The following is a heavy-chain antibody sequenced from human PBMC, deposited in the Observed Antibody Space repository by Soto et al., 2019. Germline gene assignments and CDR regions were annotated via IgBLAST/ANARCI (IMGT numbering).Heavy chain of an antibody. J-gene: IGHJ6*02. CDR3: ARDRPPGSLYGMDA. V-gene: IGHV1-18*01. CDR2: ISADSGYT. Sequence: QIKLVQSGGEMERPWASVTVSCEASGYIFTTYGLTWVRQTPAHGLEWMGWISADSGYTQYAQFLQGRVTMTRDTSTNTGYMELRDLTSDDTGIYYCARDRPPGSLYGMDAWGQGTAVTVS. CDR1: GYIFTTYG.